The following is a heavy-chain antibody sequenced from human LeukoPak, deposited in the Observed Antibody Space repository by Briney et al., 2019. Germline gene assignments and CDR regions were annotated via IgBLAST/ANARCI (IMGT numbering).Heavy chain of an antibody. CDR2: SRNKANGYTT. CDR1: GFTFSDHY. D-gene: IGHD2-21*01. CDR3: ARVEIRVIQIWGAFDI. J-gene: IGHJ3*02. Sequence: PGGSLRLSCAASGFTFSDHYVDWVRQAPGKGLEWVGRSRNKANGYTTEYAASVKGRFTISRDDSKNSLYLQMNSLKTEDTSVYYCARVEIRVIQIWGAFDIWGQGTMVTVSS. V-gene: IGHV3-72*01.